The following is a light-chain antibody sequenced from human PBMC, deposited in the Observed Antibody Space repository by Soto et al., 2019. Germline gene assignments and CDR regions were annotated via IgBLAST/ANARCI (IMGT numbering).Light chain of an antibody. CDR2: DAS. CDR1: QDINIY. Sequence: DIQMPQSPSSLLASVGARVTITCQATQDINIYLNWYQQKPGKAPNLLIYDASNLEIGVPSRFSGSGSGTHFTFTICSLQTEDIGTYYCQQNDILPITVGRGTRLEIK. J-gene: IGKJ5*01. V-gene: IGKV1-33*01. CDR3: QQNDILPIT.